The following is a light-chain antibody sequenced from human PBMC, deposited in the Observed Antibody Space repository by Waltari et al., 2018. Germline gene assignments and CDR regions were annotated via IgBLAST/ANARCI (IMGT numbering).Light chain of an antibody. CDR1: QSVLYSSNNKNY. Sequence: DIGMTQSPDSLAVSLGGRATITCKSSQSVLYSSNNKNYLAWYQQKPGQPPKLLIYWASTRESGVPDRFSGSGSGTDFTLTISSLQAADVAVYYCQQYYSTPLTFGGGTKVEIK. J-gene: IGKJ4*01. CDR3: QQYYSTPLT. CDR2: WAS. V-gene: IGKV4-1*01.